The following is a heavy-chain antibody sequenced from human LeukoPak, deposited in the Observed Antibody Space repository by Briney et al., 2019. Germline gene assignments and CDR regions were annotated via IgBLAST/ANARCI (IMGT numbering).Heavy chain of an antibody. J-gene: IGHJ6*02. Sequence: GGSLRLSCAASGFTVSSNYMSWVRQAPGKGLEWVSVIYSGGSTYYADSVKGRFTISRDNSKNTLYLQMNSLRAEDTAVYYCARDDYYDSSGYSTLSYYYYGMDVWGQGTTVTVSS. CDR2: IYSGGST. V-gene: IGHV3-66*01. CDR3: ARDDYYDSSGYSTLSYYYYGMDV. CDR1: GFTVSSNY. D-gene: IGHD3-22*01.